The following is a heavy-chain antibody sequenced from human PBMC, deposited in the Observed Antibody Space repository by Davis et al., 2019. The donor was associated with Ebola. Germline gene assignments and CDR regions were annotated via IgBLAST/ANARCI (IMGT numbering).Heavy chain of an antibody. CDR1: GFTVSSVY. V-gene: IGHV3-66*01. CDR2: IYSGDST. D-gene: IGHD6-6*01. J-gene: IGHJ6*02. CDR3: ARFQGRGSSPTFFDYWGQGALVTVSSGMDV. Sequence: GESLKISCAASGFTVSSVYMSWVRRAPGKGLEWVSLIYSGDSTYYADSVMDRFTISRDNSKNTVYLQMHSLRAEDTAFYYCARFQGRGSSPTFFDYWGQGALVTVSSGMDVWGQGTTVTVSS.